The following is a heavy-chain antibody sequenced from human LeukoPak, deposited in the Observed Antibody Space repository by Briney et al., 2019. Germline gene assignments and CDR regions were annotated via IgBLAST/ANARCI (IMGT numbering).Heavy chain of an antibody. D-gene: IGHD3-16*01. V-gene: IGHV4-39*07. J-gene: IGHJ5*02. Sequence: SETLSLTCTVSGGSVSSGSYFWSWIRQPPGKGLEWIGEINHSGSTNYNPSLKSRVTISVDTSKNQFSLKLSSVTAADTAVYYCARAPRRSMITFEGWFDPWGQGTLVTVSS. CDR3: ARAPRRSMITFEGWFDP. CDR2: INHSGST. CDR1: GGSVSSGSYF.